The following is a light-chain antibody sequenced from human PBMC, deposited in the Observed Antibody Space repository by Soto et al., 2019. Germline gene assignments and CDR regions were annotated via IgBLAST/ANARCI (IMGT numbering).Light chain of an antibody. CDR3: QQYSSTFWT. CDR1: QSISSSY. V-gene: IGKV3-20*01. CDR2: GAS. J-gene: IGKJ1*01. Sequence: EIVLTQSPGTLSLSPGERTTLSCRASQSISSSYLAWYQQKPCQAPRLLAYGASSRATGIPDRFSGSGSGTDFPLTISRLEPEDFALYYCQQYSSTFWTLGHGTKGEIK.